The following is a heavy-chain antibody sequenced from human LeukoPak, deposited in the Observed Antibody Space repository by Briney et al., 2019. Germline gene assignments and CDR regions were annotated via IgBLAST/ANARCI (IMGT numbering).Heavy chain of an antibody. D-gene: IGHD2-2*01. CDR3: AKTGGYCSSTSCYSPPYYYYYMDV. Sequence: GGSLRLSCAASGFTFSNSAMNWVRQAPGKGLEWVSAISGSGGSTYYADSVKGRFTISRDNSKNTLYLQMNSLRAEDTAVYYCAKTGGYCSSTSCYSPPYYYYYMDVWGKGTTVTVSS. V-gene: IGHV3-23*01. J-gene: IGHJ6*03. CDR1: GFTFSNSA. CDR2: ISGSGGST.